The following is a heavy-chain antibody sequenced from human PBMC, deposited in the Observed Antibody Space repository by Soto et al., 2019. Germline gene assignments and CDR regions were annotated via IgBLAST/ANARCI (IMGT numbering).Heavy chain of an antibody. CDR2: IKGDLITT. D-gene: IGHD5-12*01. Sequence: EVQVVESRGGLVQPGGSLRLSCAASGFTFSDYWMHWVRQAPGKGLVWVSRIKGDLITTNYADSVKGRFTISRDNARNTVSLQMGSLRAEDTAVCYCARGARGLYFMDVWGKGTTVTVSS. J-gene: IGHJ6*03. CDR3: ARGARGLYFMDV. CDR1: GFTFSDYW. V-gene: IGHV3-74*01.